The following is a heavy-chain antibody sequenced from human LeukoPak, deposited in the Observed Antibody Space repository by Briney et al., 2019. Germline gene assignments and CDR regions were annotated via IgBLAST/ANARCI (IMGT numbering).Heavy chain of an antibody. D-gene: IGHD3-9*01. J-gene: IGHJ4*02. Sequence: PSETLSLTCTVSGGSISSYYWSWIRQPPGKGLEWIGYIYYSGSTNYNPSLKSRVTISVDTSKNQFSLKLSSVTAADTAVYYCARSPGEILTGYYQYFDYWGQGTLVTVPS. CDR1: GGSISSYY. CDR2: IYYSGST. V-gene: IGHV4-59*12. CDR3: ARSPGEILTGYYQYFDY.